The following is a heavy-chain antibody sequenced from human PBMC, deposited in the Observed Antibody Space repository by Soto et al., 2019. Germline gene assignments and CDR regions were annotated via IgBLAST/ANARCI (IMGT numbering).Heavy chain of an antibody. CDR3: ARQGPLYGDYRGYYCYRKDV. J-gene: IGHJ6*02. CDR1: GGSISSGSYY. V-gene: IGHV4-39*01. CDR2: IYYSGST. D-gene: IGHD4-17*01. Sequence: SETLSLTCTVSGGSISSGSYYWGWIRQPPVKVLEWIGSIYYSGSTYYNPSLKSRVTISVDTSKNQFSLKLSSVTAADTAVYYCARQGPLYGDYRGYYCYRKDVWAQGTSDTVSS.